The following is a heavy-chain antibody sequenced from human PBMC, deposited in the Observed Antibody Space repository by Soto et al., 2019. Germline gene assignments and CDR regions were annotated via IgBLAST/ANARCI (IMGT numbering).Heavy chain of an antibody. CDR1: GYMLTGNY. V-gene: IGHV1-2*02. D-gene: IGHD3-22*01. CDR2: INPNSGAT. J-gene: IGHJ4*02. CDR3: APHYPDSSGYFDH. Sequence: ASVKVSCQASGYMLTGNYMHWVRQAPGQGLEYMGWINPNSGATNYAQKFQGRVTMTWDTSISTAYVELSRLRSDDTAVYYCAPHYPDSSGYFDHWGQGPLVTVSS.